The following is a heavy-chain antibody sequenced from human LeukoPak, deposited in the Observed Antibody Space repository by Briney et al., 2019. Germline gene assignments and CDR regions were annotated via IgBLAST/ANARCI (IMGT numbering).Heavy chain of an antibody. V-gene: IGHV1-69*04. CDR1: GGTFSSYA. CDR2: IIPILGIA. J-gene: IGHJ4*02. CDR3: ARDPVPAAHTNSGALDY. D-gene: IGHD2-2*01. Sequence: SVKVSCKASGGTFSSYAISWVRQAPGQGLEWLGRIIPILGIANYARKFQGRVTITADKSTSTAYMELSSLRSEDTAVYYCARDPVPAAHTNSGALDYWGQGTLVTVSS.